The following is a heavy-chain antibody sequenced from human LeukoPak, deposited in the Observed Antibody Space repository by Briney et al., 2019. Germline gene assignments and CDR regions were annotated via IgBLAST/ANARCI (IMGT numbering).Heavy chain of an antibody. Sequence: PGGSLRLSCAASGFTFDDYTMHWVRQAPGKGLEWVSLISWDGGSTYYADSVKGRFTISRDNAKNTLYLQMNSLRAEDTAVYYCARGGGYSYGSFDYWGQGTLVTVSS. J-gene: IGHJ4*02. CDR3: ARGGGYSYGSFDY. V-gene: IGHV3-43*01. D-gene: IGHD5-18*01. CDR2: ISWDGGST. CDR1: GFTFDDYT.